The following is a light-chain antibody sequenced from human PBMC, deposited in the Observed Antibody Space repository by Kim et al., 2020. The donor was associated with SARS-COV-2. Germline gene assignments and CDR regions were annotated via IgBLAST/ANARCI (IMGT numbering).Light chain of an antibody. CDR2: GAS. V-gene: IGKV3-15*01. CDR1: RSLNSN. Sequence: VAPRGSAPLSGRASRSLNSNLSWYQQKSGQAPRLLIYGASTRASGVPARFSGGGSGTEFTLTITSLQSEDFAVYYCQQFHNWPLYSFGQGTKLEI. J-gene: IGKJ2*03. CDR3: QQFHNWPLYS.